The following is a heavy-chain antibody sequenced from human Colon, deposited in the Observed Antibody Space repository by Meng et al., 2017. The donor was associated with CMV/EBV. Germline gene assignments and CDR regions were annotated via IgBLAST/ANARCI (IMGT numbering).Heavy chain of an antibody. CDR1: GGSISSPSYY. J-gene: IGHJ4*02. V-gene: IGHV4-39*02. D-gene: IGHD6-13*01. CDR2: IYYTGGT. CDR3: TRETGGSSLAY. Sequence: QEQLQESGPRLVKPSETPSPTCTVSGGSISSPSYYWAWVRQPPGKGLEWIGSIYYTGGTFYSPSLKSRVTISIDTSKNHFSLKLNSVTAADTAMYYCTRETGGSSLAYWGQGILVTVSS.